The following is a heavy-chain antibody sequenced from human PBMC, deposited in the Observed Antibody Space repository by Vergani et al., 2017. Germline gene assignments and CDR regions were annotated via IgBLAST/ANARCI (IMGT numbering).Heavy chain of an antibody. V-gene: IGHV1-69*13. CDR3: ARAGMMSLTCYWMGGWFDP. Sequence: QVQLVQSGAEVKKPGSSVKVSCKASGGTFSSYAISWVREAPGQGLEWMGRIIPIFGTANYAQKFQGRVTITADESTSTAYMELSSLRSEDTAVYYCARAGMMSLTCYWMGGWFDPWGQGTLVIVSS. J-gene: IGHJ5*02. CDR2: IIPIFGTA. D-gene: IGHD3-9*01. CDR1: GGTFSSYA.